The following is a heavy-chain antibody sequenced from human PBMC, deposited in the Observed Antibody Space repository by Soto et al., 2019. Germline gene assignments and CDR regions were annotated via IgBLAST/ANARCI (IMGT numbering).Heavy chain of an antibody. J-gene: IGHJ5*02. Sequence: QVQLVQSGAEVKKPGASVKVSCKASGYTFTSYAISWVRQALGQGLEWMGWISGYTGNTNYAQKLQGRVTMTTDTSTSTAYMELRSLRSDDTAVYYCASDTLGYCSGGSCYMGWFDPWGQGTLVTVSS. CDR1: GYTFTSYA. CDR3: ASDTLGYCSGGSCYMGWFDP. CDR2: ISGYTGNT. V-gene: IGHV1-18*04. D-gene: IGHD2-15*01.